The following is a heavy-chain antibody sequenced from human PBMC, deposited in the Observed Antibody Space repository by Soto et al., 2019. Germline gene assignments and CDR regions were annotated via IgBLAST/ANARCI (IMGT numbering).Heavy chain of an antibody. Sequence: DVQLVESGGGLVRPGGSLRLSCVASGFTFRHVWMTWVRQAPGKGLEWVGRIKRKSDGETTDYASPVKGRFTISRDDLKNTLYLQMNSLKIEVTAVYYCAADAQCSSNTCPGALDIWGQGTMVAVS. CDR3: AADAQCSSNTCPGALDI. D-gene: IGHD2-2*01. CDR1: GFTFRHVW. V-gene: IGHV3-15*01. CDR2: IKRKSDGETT. J-gene: IGHJ3*02.